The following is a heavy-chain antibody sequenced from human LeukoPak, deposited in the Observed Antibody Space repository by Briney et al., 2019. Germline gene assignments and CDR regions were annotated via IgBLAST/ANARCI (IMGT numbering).Heavy chain of an antibody. J-gene: IGHJ4*02. CDR3: ARVFGNYYDSSGLYYFDY. D-gene: IGHD3-22*01. CDR2: ISSSLIFI. Sequence: SWVXXXPXKGLEWGSSISSSLIFIYYADSVNGPFPISRDNAKNSLYLQMNSLRAEDTAVYYCARVFGNYYDSSGLYYFDYWGQGTLVTVSS. V-gene: IGHV3-21*01.